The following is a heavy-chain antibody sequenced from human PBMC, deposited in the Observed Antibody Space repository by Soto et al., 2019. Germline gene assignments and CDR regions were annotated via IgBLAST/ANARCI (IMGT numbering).Heavy chain of an antibody. J-gene: IGHJ5*02. CDR3: ARQASYWHGGGGWLDP. Sequence: GGSLRLSCADSGFTFSATDMHWVRQAAGKGLEWVSAIGTLHDTYYPDSVKGRFTISRDNAKNSLYLQMNSLRAGDTAVYYCARQASYWHGGGGWLDPWGQGTLVTVSS. D-gene: IGHD2-8*02. CDR1: GFTFSATD. V-gene: IGHV3-13*01. CDR2: IGTLHDT.